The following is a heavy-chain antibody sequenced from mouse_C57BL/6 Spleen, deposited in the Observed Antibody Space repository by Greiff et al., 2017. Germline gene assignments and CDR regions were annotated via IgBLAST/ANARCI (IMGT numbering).Heavy chain of an antibody. Sequence: QVQLQQSGAELVRPGASVTLSCKASGYTFTDYEMHWVKQTPVHGLEWIGAIDPETGGTAYNQKFKGKAILTADKSSSTAYMVLRSLTAEASSVYYCTTIFSNDYWFAYWGQGTLVTVAA. CDR1: GYTFTDYE. CDR3: TTIFSNDYWFAY. J-gene: IGHJ3*01. CDR2: IDPETGGT. D-gene: IGHD2-12*01. V-gene: IGHV1-15*01.